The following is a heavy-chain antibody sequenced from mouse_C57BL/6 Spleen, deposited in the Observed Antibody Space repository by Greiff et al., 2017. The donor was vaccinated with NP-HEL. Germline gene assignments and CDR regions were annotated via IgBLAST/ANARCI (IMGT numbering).Heavy chain of an antibody. J-gene: IGHJ3*01. D-gene: IGHD2-4*01. CDR2: INPSTGGT. CDR3: AHYDYDAFAY. V-gene: IGHV1-42*01. CDR1: GYSFTGYY. Sequence: EVQLQQSGPELVKPGASVKISCKASGYSFTGYYMNWVKQSPEKSLEWIGEINPSTGGTTYNQKFKAKATLTVDKSSSTAYMQLKSLTSEDSAVYYSAHYDYDAFAYWGQGTLVTVSA.